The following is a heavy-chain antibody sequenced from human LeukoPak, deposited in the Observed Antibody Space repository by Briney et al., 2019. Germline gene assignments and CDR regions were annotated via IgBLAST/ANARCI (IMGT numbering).Heavy chain of an antibody. Sequence: PGGSLRLSCAASGFTFSSYGMHWVRQAPGKGLEWVAVIWYDGSNKYYADSVKGRFTISRDNSKYTLYLQMNSLRAEDTAVYYCARDREVAGTGWFDPWGQGTLVTVSS. CDR3: ARDREVAGTGWFDP. CDR2: IWYDGSNK. CDR1: GFTFSSYG. J-gene: IGHJ5*02. D-gene: IGHD6-19*01. V-gene: IGHV3-33*01.